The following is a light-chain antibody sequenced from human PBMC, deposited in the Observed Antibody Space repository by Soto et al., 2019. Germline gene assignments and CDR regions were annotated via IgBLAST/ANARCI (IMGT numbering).Light chain of an antibody. CDR2: GAS. Sequence: IVMTQSTASLSVSQGARATVSCRASQSVTSNLAWYQQKPGQAPRLLIYGASTRATGIPARFSGSGSGTEFTLTISSLQSEDFAVYCCQQYNNWPPWTFGQGTKVDIK. CDR3: QQYNNWPPWT. J-gene: IGKJ1*01. V-gene: IGKV3-15*01. CDR1: QSVTSN.